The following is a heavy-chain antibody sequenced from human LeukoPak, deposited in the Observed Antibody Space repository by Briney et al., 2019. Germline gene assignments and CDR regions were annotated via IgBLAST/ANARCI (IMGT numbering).Heavy chain of an antibody. J-gene: IGHJ4*02. CDR2: VYDIGST. CDR3: ARGGVLKSVDY. Sequence: PSETLSLTCAVYGGSFSGYYWSWVRQTPGKGLEWIGYVYDIGSTKYNPSLKSRLTISVDTSKNQFSLRLSSVTAADTAVYYCARGGVLKSVDYWGQGTLVAVSS. V-gene: IGHV4-59*01. CDR1: GGSFSGYY. D-gene: IGHD3-16*01.